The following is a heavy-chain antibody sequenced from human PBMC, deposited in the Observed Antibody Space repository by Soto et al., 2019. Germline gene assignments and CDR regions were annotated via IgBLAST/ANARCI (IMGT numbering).Heavy chain of an antibody. J-gene: IGHJ4*02. CDR1: GGTFSSYA. V-gene: IGHV1-69*01. D-gene: IGHD1-26*01. CDR3: ARVGRGSYGLLTLPDY. Sequence: QVQLVQSGAEVKKPGSSVKDSCKASGGTFSSYAISWVRQAPGQGLEWMGGIIPIFGTANYAQKFQGRVTITADESTSTAYMEQSSIISEDTAVYYCARVGRGSYGLLTLPDYWGQGTLVTVSS. CDR2: IIPIFGTA.